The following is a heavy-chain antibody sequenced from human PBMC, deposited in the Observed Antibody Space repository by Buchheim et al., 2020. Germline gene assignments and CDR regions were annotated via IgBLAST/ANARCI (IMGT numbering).Heavy chain of an antibody. D-gene: IGHD6-13*01. J-gene: IGHJ4*02. Sequence: QVQLQQWGAGLLKPSETLSLTCAVYGGSFSGYYWSWIRQPPGKGLEWIGEINHSGSTNYNPSLKSRVTISVDTSKNPFSLQLSSVTAADTAVYYCARAWGSSWQIFDYWGQGTL. CDR3: ARAWGSSWQIFDY. CDR1: GGSFSGYY. V-gene: IGHV4-34*01. CDR2: INHSGST.